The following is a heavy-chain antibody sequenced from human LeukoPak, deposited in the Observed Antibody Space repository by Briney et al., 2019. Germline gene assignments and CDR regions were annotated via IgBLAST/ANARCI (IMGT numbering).Heavy chain of an antibody. J-gene: IGHJ4*02. CDR2: INSDGSTT. D-gene: IGHD3-9*01. CDR1: GFTFRSSW. Sequence: SGGSLRLSCAASGFTFRSSWIHWVRQVPGKGLVWVSRINSDGSTTNYADSVKGRFTISRDNAKNSLYLQMNSLRAEDTAVYYCARGYYDILTGYFPPDYWGQGTLVTVSS. CDR3: ARGYYDILTGYFPPDY. V-gene: IGHV3-74*01.